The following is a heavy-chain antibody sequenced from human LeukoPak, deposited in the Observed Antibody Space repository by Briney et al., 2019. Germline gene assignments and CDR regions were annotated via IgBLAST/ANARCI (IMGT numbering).Heavy chain of an antibody. CDR2: MNPNSGNT. V-gene: IGHV1-8*03. CDR1: GYTFTSYD. D-gene: IGHD2-15*01. J-gene: IGHJ3*02. CDR3: ATAYCSGGSCYYDAFDI. Sequence: ASVKLSCKASGYTFTSYDINWVRQATGQGLEWMGWMNPNSGNTGYAQKFQGRVTITRNTSISTAYMELSSLRSEDTAVYYCATAYCSGGSCYYDAFDIWGQGTMVTVSS.